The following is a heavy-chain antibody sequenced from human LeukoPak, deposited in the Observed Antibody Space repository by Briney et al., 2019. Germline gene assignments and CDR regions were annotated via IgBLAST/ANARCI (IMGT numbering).Heavy chain of an antibody. CDR1: PGITFSDYW. V-gene: IGHV3-7*03. CDR3: VGSIGRQPDY. CDR2: IRQDGRET. D-gene: IGHD6-19*01. Sequence: GGSLRHSCAASPGITFSDYWMNWVRQAPGKGLEWVAIIRQDGRETLYLDSVRGRFTISRDNAKSSVYLEINSLRAEDTAVYYCVGSIGRQPDYWGQGTLVTVSS. J-gene: IGHJ4*02.